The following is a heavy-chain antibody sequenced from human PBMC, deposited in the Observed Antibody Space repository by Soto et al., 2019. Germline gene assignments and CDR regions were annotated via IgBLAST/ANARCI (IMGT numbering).Heavy chain of an antibody. D-gene: IGHD2-15*01. J-gene: IGHJ4*02. Sequence: GALRGCCAASVFTFSSYAMGWVRQGPGKGLEWVAVVSIGGSTHYADSVRGRFTISRDNSKNTLSLQMNSLTAEDTAVYFCAKRRGAGGHFDYWGQGALVSVSS. CDR1: VFTFSSYA. CDR3: AKRRGAGGHFDY. V-gene: IGHV3-23*01. CDR2: VSIGGST.